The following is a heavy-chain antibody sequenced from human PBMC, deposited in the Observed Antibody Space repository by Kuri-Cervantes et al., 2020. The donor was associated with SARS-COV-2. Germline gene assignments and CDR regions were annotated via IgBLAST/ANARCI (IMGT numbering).Heavy chain of an antibody. D-gene: IGHD3-22*01. CDR3: ASIVTGDSSGYY. V-gene: IGHV3-23*01. Sequence: GGSLRLSCAASGFTFSSYAMSWVRQAPGKGLEWVSAISGSGGSTYYADSVKGRFTISRDNSENTLYLQMNSLRAEDTAVYYCASIVTGDSSGYYWGQGTLVTVSS. CDR2: ISGSGGST. CDR1: GFTFSSYA. J-gene: IGHJ4*02.